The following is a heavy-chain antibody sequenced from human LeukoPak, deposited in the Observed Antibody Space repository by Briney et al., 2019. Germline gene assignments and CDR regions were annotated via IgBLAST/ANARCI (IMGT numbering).Heavy chain of an antibody. CDR1: GFTFSDAW. Sequence: PRGSLRLSCAASGFTFSDAWMSWVRQAPGKGLEWVGRIKSKTDGGTTDYAAPVKGRFTISRDDSKNTLYLQMNSLKTEDTAVYYCTTDLIVVVPTFDYWGQGTLVTVSS. V-gene: IGHV3-15*01. CDR2: IKSKTDGGTT. D-gene: IGHD2-2*01. J-gene: IGHJ4*02. CDR3: TTDLIVVVPTFDY.